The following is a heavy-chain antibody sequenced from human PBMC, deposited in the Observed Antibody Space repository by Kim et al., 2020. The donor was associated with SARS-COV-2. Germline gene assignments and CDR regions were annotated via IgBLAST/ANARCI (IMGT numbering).Heavy chain of an antibody. Sequence: GGSLRLSCAASGFTFDDYAMHCVRQAPGKGLEWVSGISWNSGSIGYADSVKGRFTISRDNAKNSLYLQMNSLRAEDTALYYCAKDIYGSGSFYGMDVWG. J-gene: IGHJ6*02. V-gene: IGHV3-9*01. D-gene: IGHD3-10*01. CDR1: GFTFDDYA. CDR2: ISWNSGSI. CDR3: AKDIYGSGSFYGMDV.